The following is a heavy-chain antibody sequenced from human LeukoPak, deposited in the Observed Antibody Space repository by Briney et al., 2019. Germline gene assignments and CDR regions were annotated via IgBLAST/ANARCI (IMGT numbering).Heavy chain of an antibody. V-gene: IGHV5-51*01. CDR3: ARHSSSGWYVGPFDY. J-gene: IGHJ4*02. CDR1: GYSFTNYW. CDR2: IYPGDSDT. Sequence: GESLKISCKGSGYSFTNYWIGWVRQMPGKGLEWMGIIYPGDSDTRYSPSFQGQVTILADKSISTAYLQWSSLKASDTAMYYCARHSSSGWYVGPFDYWGQGTLVTVSS. D-gene: IGHD6-19*01.